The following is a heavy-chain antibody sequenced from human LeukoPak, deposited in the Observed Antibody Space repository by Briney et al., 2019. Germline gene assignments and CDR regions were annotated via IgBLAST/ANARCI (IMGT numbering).Heavy chain of an antibody. CDR1: GYTFTSYD. V-gene: IGHV1-8*01. CDR2: MNPNSGNT. CDR3: ARGRWDDIAVVPAALGGDYYYYGMDV. J-gene: IGHJ6*02. D-gene: IGHD2-2*01. Sequence: ASVKVSCKASGYTFTSYDINWVRQATGQGLEWMGWMNPNSGNTGYAQKFQGRVTMTRNTSISTAYMELSSLRSEDTAVYYCARGRWDDIAVVPAALGGDYYYYGMDVWGQGTTVTVSS.